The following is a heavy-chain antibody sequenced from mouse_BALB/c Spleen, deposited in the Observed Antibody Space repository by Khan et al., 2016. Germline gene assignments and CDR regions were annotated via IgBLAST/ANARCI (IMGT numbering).Heavy chain of an antibody. CDR3: ARNYDGFAY. D-gene: IGHD2-4*01. CDR2: INPSSGYA. Sequence: QVQLQQSGAELARPGASVKMSCKASGYTFTTYTIHWLRQRPGQGLDWIGYINPSSGYASYNQKFKDKATLTADESSSTAYIQLTSLTSEDSAVYFCARNYDGFAYWGQGTLVTVSA. V-gene: IGHV1-4*01. J-gene: IGHJ3*01. CDR1: GYTFTTYT.